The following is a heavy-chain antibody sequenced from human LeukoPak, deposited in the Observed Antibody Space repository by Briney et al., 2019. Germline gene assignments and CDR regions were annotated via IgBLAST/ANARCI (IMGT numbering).Heavy chain of an antibody. V-gene: IGHV3-30-3*01. J-gene: IGHJ4*02. CDR3: ARSMIVVVTAAFDY. CDR2: ISYDGSNK. CDR1: GFTFSSYA. D-gene: IGHD3-22*01. Sequence: PGRSPRLSCAASGFTFSSYAMHWVRQAPGKGLEWVAVISYDGSNKYYADSVKGRFTISRDNSKNTLYLQMNSLRAEDTAVYYCARSMIVVVTAAFDYWGQGTLVTVSS.